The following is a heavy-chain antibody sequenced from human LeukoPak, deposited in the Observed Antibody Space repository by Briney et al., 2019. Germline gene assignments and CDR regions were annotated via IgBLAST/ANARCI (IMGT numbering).Heavy chain of an antibody. CDR2: IYYSGST. J-gene: IGHJ3*02. CDR1: GGSISSYY. V-gene: IGHV4-59*01. Sequence: SETLSLTCTVSGGSISSYYWSWIRQPPGKGLEWIGYIYYSGSTNYNPSLKSRVTISVDTSKNQFSLKLSSVTAADTAVYYCAREEESDAFDIWGQGTMVTVSS. CDR3: AREEESDAFDI.